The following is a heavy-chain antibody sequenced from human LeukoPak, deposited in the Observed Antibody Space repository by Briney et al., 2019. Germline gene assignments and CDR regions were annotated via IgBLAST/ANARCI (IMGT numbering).Heavy chain of an antibody. CDR3: ARSSPPTYYHFYYYMDV. V-gene: IGHV1-2*02. CDR2: INPNSGGA. CDR1: GYTFTGYY. J-gene: IGHJ6*03. D-gene: IGHD6-13*01. Sequence: GASVKDSCKASGYTFTGYYMHWVRQAPGQGLEWMGWINPNSGGAKYAQNFQGRVIMTTDTSISTAYMELSSLRSDDTAVYYCARSSPPTYYHFYYYMDVWGKGSTVTVSS.